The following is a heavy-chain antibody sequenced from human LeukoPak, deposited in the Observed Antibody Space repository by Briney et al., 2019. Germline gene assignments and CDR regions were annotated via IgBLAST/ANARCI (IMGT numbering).Heavy chain of an antibody. D-gene: IGHD5-24*01. V-gene: IGHV1-18*01. J-gene: IGHJ4*02. CDR1: GYTFTSYG. CDR3: ARVRRDGYNLFDY. Sequence: ASVKVSCKASGYTFTSYGISWVRQAPGQGLEWMGWISAYNGNTNYAQKFQGRVTMTRDTSTSTVYMELSSLRSEDTAVYYCARVRRDGYNLFDYWGQGTLVTVSS. CDR2: ISAYNGNT.